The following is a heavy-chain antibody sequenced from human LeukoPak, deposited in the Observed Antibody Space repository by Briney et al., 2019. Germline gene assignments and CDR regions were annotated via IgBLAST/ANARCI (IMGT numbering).Heavy chain of an antibody. Sequence: GGSLRLSCAASGFTVSSNYMSWVRQAPGKGLEWVSVFYSAGSTYYADSVKGRFSISRDNSKNTLYLQMNSLRAEDTAVYYCATERAAPFYYFDSWGQGTLVTVSS. D-gene: IGHD6-13*01. CDR1: GFTVSSNY. CDR2: FYSAGST. V-gene: IGHV3-66*01. CDR3: ATERAAPFYYFDS. J-gene: IGHJ4*02.